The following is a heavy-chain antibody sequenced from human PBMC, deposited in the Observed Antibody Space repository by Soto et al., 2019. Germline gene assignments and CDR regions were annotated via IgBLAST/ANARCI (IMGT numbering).Heavy chain of an antibody. CDR3: AASIFYYGMDV. CDR2: IYPGDSDT. J-gene: IGHJ6*02. V-gene: IGHV5-51*01. CDR1: GYTFTNYW. Sequence: ESLKISCRGSGYTFTNYWIGWVRQMPGKGLEWMGIIYPGDSDTKYNPSFQGQVTISADKSITTTYLQWSSLKASDTAIYYCAASIFYYGMDVWGQGTTVTVSS.